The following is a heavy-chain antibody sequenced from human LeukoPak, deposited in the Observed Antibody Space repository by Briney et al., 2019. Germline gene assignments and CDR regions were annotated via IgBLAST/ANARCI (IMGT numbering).Heavy chain of an antibody. CDR1: GGSISSYY. Sequence: SETLSLTCTVSGGSISSYYWSWIRQPPGKGLEWIGYIYYSGSTNYNPSLKSRVTISVDTSKNQFSLKLSSVTAADTAVYYCARSPYYYDSSGYDYNYYYGMDVWGQGTTVTVSS. CDR3: ARSPYYYDSSGYDYNYYYGMDV. CDR2: IYYSGST. V-gene: IGHV4-59*08. J-gene: IGHJ6*02. D-gene: IGHD3-22*01.